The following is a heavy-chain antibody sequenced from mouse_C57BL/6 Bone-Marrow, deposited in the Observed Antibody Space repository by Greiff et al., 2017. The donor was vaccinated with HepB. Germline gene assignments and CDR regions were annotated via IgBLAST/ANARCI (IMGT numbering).Heavy chain of an antibody. CDR1: GFSLTSYG. CDR2: IWSGGST. D-gene: IGHD1-1*01. J-gene: IGHJ4*01. CDR3: ARKGYYGSFYAMDY. V-gene: IGHV2-2*01. Sequence: VKLMESGPGLVQPSQSLSITCTVSGFSLTSYGVHWVRQSPGKGLEWLGVIWSGGSTDYNAAFISRLSISKDNSKSQVFFKMNSLQADDTAIYYCARKGYYGSFYAMDYWGQGTSVTVSS.